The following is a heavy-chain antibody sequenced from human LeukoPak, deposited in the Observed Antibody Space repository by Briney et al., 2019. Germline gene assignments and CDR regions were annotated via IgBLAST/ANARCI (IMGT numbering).Heavy chain of an antibody. J-gene: IGHJ6*03. CDR3: AREGAILRFLEWPYYMDV. CDR2: ISAYNGNT. Sequence: VASVKVSCKASGYTFTSYGISWVRQAPGQGLEWMGWISAYNGNTNYAQKLQGRVTMTTDTSTSTAYMELRSLRSDDTAVYYCAREGAILRFLEWPYYMDVWGKGTTVTVSS. D-gene: IGHD3-3*01. V-gene: IGHV1-18*01. CDR1: GYTFTSYG.